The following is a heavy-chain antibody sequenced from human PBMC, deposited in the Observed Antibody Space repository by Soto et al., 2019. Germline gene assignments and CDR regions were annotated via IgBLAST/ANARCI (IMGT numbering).Heavy chain of an antibody. J-gene: IGHJ6*04. CDR3: ARRSYYYGMDV. V-gene: IGHV3-33*01. CDR1: GFTFSSYG. CDR2: IWYDGSNK. Sequence: GGSLRLSFAATGFTFSSYGVHWVRQAPGKGLEWVAVIWYDGSNKYYADYVKGRFTISRDNSKNTLYLQMNSLRAEDTAVYYCARRSYYYGMDVWGKGT.